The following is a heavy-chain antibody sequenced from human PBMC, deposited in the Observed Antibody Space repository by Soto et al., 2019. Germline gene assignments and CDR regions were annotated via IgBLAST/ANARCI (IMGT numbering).Heavy chain of an antibody. CDR1: GGSVSSGSYY. Sequence: PSETLSLTCTVSGGSVSSGSYYWSWIRQPPGKGLECIGYIYYSGSTNYNPSLKSRVTISVDTSKNQFSLKLSSVTAADTAVYYCARDKITGLFDYWGQGTLVTVS. CDR3: ARDKITGLFDY. CDR2: IYYSGST. D-gene: IGHD2-8*02. V-gene: IGHV4-61*01. J-gene: IGHJ4*02.